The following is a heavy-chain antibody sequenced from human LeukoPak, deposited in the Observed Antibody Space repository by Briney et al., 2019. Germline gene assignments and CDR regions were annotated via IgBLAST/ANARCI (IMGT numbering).Heavy chain of an antibody. D-gene: IGHD2/OR15-2a*01. CDR3: AREYLAYYYYYMDV. V-gene: IGHV1-8*01. J-gene: IGHJ6*03. CDR1: GYTFTSYD. CDR2: MNPNSGNT. Sequence: GASVKVSCKASGYTFTSYDTNWVRQATGQGLEWMGWMNPNSGNTGYAQKFQGRVTMTRNTSISTAYMELSSLRSEDTAVYYCAREYLAYYYYYMDVWGKGTTVTVSS.